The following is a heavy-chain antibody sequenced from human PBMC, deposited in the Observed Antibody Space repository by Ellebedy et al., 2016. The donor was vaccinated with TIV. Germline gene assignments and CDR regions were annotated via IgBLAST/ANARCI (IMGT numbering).Heavy chain of an antibody. V-gene: IGHV1-69*10. CDR2: IIPILGIA. D-gene: IGHD3-22*01. CDR3: ARGDFADSRGGIDY. Sequence: ASVKVSCKASGYTFTSYAISWVRQAPGQGLEWMGGIIPILGIANYAQKFQGRVTITADESTSTAYMELSSLRSEDTAVYYCARGDFADSRGGIDYWGQGTLVTVSS. J-gene: IGHJ4*02. CDR1: GYTFTSYA.